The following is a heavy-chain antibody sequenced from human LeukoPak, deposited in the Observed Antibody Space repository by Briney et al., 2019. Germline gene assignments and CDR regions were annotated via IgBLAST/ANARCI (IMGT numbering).Heavy chain of an antibody. D-gene: IGHD2-15*01. CDR1: GYSISSGYY. V-gene: IGHV4-38-2*02. CDR3: ASFYSEAYFFDY. Sequence: SETLSLTCTVSGYSISSGYYWGWIRQPPGKGLEWIGSIYHSGSTYYNPPLKSRVTISVDTSKNQFSLKLSSVTAADTAVYYCASFYSEAYFFDYWGQGTLVTVSS. J-gene: IGHJ4*02. CDR2: IYHSGST.